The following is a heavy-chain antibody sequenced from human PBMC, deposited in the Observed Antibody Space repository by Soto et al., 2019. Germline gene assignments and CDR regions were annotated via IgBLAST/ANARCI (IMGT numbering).Heavy chain of an antibody. CDR3: AREDCRSTSCSYSSGSYYFDY. J-gene: IGHJ4*02. CDR2: IYYSGST. D-gene: IGHD2-2*01. V-gene: IGHV4-30-4*01. Sequence: QVQLQESGPGLVKPSQTLSLTCTVSGGSIRSGDYYWSWIRQSPGKGLEWIGYIYYSGSTYYSPSLKSRITMSVDTSKNQFSLNLSSVTAADTAVYYCAREDCRSTSCSYSSGSYYFDYWGQGTLVTLSS. CDR1: GGSIRSGDYY.